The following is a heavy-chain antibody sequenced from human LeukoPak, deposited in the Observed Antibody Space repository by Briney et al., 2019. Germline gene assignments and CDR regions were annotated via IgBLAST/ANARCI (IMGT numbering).Heavy chain of an antibody. CDR3: SRHILLWFGEPTYDAFDI. CDR2: IGSKANSYAT. CDR1: GFTFSGSA. J-gene: IGHJ3*02. V-gene: IGHV3-73*01. D-gene: IGHD3-10*01. Sequence: PGGSLRLSCAASGFTFSGSAMHWVRQASGKGLEWVGRIGSKANSYATAYAASVKGRFTISRDDSKKTAYLQMNSLKTEDTAVYYCSRHILLWFGEPTYDAFDIWGQGTMVTVSS.